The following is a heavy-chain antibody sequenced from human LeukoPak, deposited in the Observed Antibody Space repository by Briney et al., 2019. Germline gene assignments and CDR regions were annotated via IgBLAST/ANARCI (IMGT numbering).Heavy chain of an antibody. CDR2: IIPIFGTA. CDR1: GFTFTNSF. Sequence: SVKVSCKASGFTFTNSFIHWVRQAPGQGLEWMGGIIPIFGTANYAQKFQGRVTITADESTSTAYMELSSLRSEDTAVYYCAKWLRFPHHAFDIWGQGTMVTVSS. CDR3: AKWLRFPHHAFDI. J-gene: IGHJ3*02. D-gene: IGHD5-12*01. V-gene: IGHV1-69*13.